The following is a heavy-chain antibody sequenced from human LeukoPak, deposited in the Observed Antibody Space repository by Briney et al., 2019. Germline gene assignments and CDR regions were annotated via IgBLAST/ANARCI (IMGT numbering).Heavy chain of an antibody. CDR2: ISAYNGDT. J-gene: IGHJ4*02. V-gene: IGHV1-18*01. CDR3: ARDPSNTSGRYAYFDY. Sequence: GASVKVSCKASGFTFTRYGISWVRQAPEQGLEWMGWISAYNGDTNYAQKFQGRVTMTTDTSTSTAYMELRSLRSDDTAVYYCARDPSNTSGRYAYFDYWGQGTLVTVSS. CDR1: GFTFTRYG. D-gene: IGHD6-19*01.